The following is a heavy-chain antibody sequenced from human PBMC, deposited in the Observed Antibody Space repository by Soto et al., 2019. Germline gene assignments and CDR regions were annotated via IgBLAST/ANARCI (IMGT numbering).Heavy chain of an antibody. J-gene: IGHJ6*02. D-gene: IGHD3-9*01. V-gene: IGHV3-74*01. CDR2: INSDGSST. CDR3: ARSAQERWLQISYFRDYYYYGMDV. Sequence: GGSLRLSCAASGFTFSSYWMHWVRQAPGKGLVWVSRINSDGSSTSYADSVKGRFTISRDNAKNTLYLQMNSLRAEDTAVYYCARSAQERWLQISYFRDYYYYGMDVWGQGTTVTVSS. CDR1: GFTFSSYW.